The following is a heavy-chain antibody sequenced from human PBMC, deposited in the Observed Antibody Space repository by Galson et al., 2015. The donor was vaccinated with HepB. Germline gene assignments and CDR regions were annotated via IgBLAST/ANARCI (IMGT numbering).Heavy chain of an antibody. CDR2: INHSGST. CDR1: GGSFSGYY. CDR3: VREFGWGPSDY. V-gene: IGHV4-34*01. Sequence: LSLTCAVYGGSFSGYYWNWLRQPPGKGLEWIGEINHSGSTNYNPSLKSRVTMSVDTANNQFSLRLSSVTAADTAVYYCVREFGWGPSDYWGQGILVTVSS. D-gene: IGHD6-19*01. J-gene: IGHJ4*02.